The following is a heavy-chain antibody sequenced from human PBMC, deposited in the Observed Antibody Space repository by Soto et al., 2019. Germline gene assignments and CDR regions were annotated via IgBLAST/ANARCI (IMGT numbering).Heavy chain of an antibody. CDR3: VRFPFFDTSDQGY. CDR1: GFTFRTYW. CDR2: INQDGSVK. Sequence: QPGGSLRLSCAASGFTFRTYWMNWVRQAPGKGLEWVAKINQDGSVKYYVDSVRGRFTISRDNAKNSLFLQMNSLRAEDTALYYCVRFPFFDTSDQGYCGQRTLVTVSS. V-gene: IGHV3-7*01. D-gene: IGHD3-22*01. J-gene: IGHJ4*02.